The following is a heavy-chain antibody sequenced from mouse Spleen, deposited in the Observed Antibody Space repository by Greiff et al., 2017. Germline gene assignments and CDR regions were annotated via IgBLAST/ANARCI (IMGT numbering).Heavy chain of an antibody. J-gene: IGHJ3*01. CDR3: ARSYYDYDPAWFAY. V-gene: IGHV1-18*01. CDR1: GYTFTDYN. CDR2: INPNNGGT. D-gene: IGHD2-4*01. Sequence: VQLQQSGPELVKPGASVKIPCKASGYTFTDYNMDWVKQSHGKSLEWIGDINPNNGGTIYNQKFKGKATLTVDKSSSTAYMELRSLTSEDTAVYYCARSYYDYDPAWFAYWGQGTLVTVSA.